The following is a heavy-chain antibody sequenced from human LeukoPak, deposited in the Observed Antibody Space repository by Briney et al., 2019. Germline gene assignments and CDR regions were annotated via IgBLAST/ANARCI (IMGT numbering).Heavy chain of an antibody. Sequence: SETLSLTCTVSGGSISSSSYYWGWIRQPPGKGLEWIGSIYYSGSTYYNPSLKSRVTISVDTSRNQFSLKLSSVTAADTAVYYCARHGAGFDLWGRGTLVTVSS. CDR3: ARHGAGFDL. V-gene: IGHV4-39*01. J-gene: IGHJ2*01. D-gene: IGHD3-10*01. CDR2: IYYSGST. CDR1: GGSISSSSYY.